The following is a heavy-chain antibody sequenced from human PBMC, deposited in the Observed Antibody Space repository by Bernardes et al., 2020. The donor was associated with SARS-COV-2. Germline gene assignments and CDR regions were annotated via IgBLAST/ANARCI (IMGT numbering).Heavy chain of an antibody. CDR2: VNAGNGNT. V-gene: IGHV1-3*01. D-gene: IGHD4-17*01. J-gene: IGHJ4*02. CDR1: GYNFISYA. CDR3: ARPRLEPTYGDYVCLDF. Sequence: ASVKVSCKASGYNFISYAMYWVRQAPGQGLEWMGWVNAGNGNTKYSQKFQGRLTLTRDSYADIVYMELTRLTPEDTAVYYCARPRLEPTYGDYVCLDFCGQGTLVTVSS.